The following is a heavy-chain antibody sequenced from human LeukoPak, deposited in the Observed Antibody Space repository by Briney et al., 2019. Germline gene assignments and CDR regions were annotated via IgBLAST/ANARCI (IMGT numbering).Heavy chain of an antibody. CDR2: ISGSGDST. J-gene: IGHJ4*02. D-gene: IGHD2-2*01. V-gene: IGHV3-23*01. CDR3: VKYRREYQLLHLFDY. Sequence: GGSLRLSCAASGFTFSSYAMSWVRQAPGKGLEWVSSISGSGDSTYYADSVKGRFTISRDNFKNTLYLQMNSLRAEDTARYYCVKYRREYQLLHLFDYWGQGTLVTVSS. CDR1: GFTFSSYA.